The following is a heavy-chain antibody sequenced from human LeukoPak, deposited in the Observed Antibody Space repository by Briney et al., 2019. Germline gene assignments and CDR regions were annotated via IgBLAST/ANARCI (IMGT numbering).Heavy chain of an antibody. CDR3: ARGRGIAAAGTDY. V-gene: IGHV1-2*02. Sequence: GASVKVSCKASGYTFTSYDINWVRQATGQGLEWMGWINPNSGGTNYAQKFQGGVTMTRDTSISTAYMELSRLRSDDTAVYYCARGRGIAAAGTDYWAQGTLVPVPS. CDR2: INPNSGGT. CDR1: GYTFTSYD. D-gene: IGHD6-13*01. J-gene: IGHJ4*02.